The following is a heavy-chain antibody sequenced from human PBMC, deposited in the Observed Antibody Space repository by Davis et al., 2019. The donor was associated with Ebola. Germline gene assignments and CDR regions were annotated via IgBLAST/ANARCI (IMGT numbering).Heavy chain of an antibody. CDR1: GYTFTSYY. V-gene: IGHV1-2*06. D-gene: IGHD1-14*01. Sequence: ASVKVSCKASGYTFTSYYMHWVRQAPGQGLEWMGRINPNSGGTNYAQKFQGRVTMTRDTSISTAYMELSRLRSDDTAVYYCAREGSGTEAFDIWGQGTMVTVSS. J-gene: IGHJ3*02. CDR3: AREGSGTEAFDI. CDR2: INPNSGGT.